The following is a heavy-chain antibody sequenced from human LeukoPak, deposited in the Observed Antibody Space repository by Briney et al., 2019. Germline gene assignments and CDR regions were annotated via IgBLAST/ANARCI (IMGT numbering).Heavy chain of an antibody. CDR3: AREVDTATLDY. CDR1: GFTFSSYA. D-gene: IGHD5-18*01. V-gene: IGHV3-30*04. CDR2: ISYDGSNK. Sequence: GRPLRLSCAASGFTFSSYAMHWVRQAPGKGLEWVAVISYDGSNKYYADSVKGRFTISRDNSKNTLYLQMNSLRAEDTAVYYCAREVDTATLDYWGQGTLVTVSS. J-gene: IGHJ4*02.